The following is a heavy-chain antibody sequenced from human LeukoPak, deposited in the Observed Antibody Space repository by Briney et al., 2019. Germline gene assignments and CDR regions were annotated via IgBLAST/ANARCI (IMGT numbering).Heavy chain of an antibody. V-gene: IGHV3-7*01. Sequence: GGSLRLSCAASGFTFSSYWMSWVRQAPGKGLEWVANIKQDGSEKYYVDSVKGRFTISRDNAKNSLYLQMNSLRAEDTAVYYCARVYSNYWGYYYYMDVWGKGTTVTVSS. J-gene: IGHJ6*03. CDR3: ARVYSNYWGYYYYMDV. CDR2: IKQDGSEK. D-gene: IGHD4-11*01. CDR1: GFTFSSYW.